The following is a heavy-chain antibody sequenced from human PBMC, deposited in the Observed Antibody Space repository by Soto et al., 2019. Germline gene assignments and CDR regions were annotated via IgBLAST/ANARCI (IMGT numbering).Heavy chain of an antibody. J-gene: IGHJ1*01. CDR2: IKSESAGGTT. Sequence: GSLRLSCAASGFTFSNAWMSWVRQAPGKVLEWVGRIKSESAGGTTDYAAPVKGRFTVSRDDSKNTVYLQMNSLKIEDTAVYYCLGSWPEHWGKGNLVTVSA. CDR3: LGSWPEH. CDR1: GFTFSNAW. D-gene: IGHD3-10*01. V-gene: IGHV3-15*05.